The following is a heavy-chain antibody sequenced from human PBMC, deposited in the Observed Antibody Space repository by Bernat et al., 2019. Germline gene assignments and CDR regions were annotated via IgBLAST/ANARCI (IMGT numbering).Heavy chain of an antibody. CDR1: GFTFSSYA. CDR2: ISGSGDRT. J-gene: IGHJ4*02. Sequence: VQLVESGGGVVQPGRSLRLSCAASGFTFSSYAMSWVRQAPGKELEWVSTISGSGDRTYSADSVEGRFTISRDNSKNTLYMQMNSLRVEDTAVYYCAKPYSYGSGSYYLSFDYWGQGILVTVSS. CDR3: AKPYSYGSGSYYLSFDY. D-gene: IGHD3-10*01. V-gene: IGHV3-23*04.